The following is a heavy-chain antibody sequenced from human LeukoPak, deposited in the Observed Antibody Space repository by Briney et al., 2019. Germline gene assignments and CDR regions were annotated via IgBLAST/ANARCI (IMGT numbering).Heavy chain of an antibody. CDR3: ARDSIVVVAAKGSNWFDP. V-gene: IGHV1-69*13. Sequence: SVTVSCMASGGTFSSYSISWVRQAPGQGRDWMGGIIPIFGTANYAQKFQGRVTITADESTSTAYTELSRLRSEDTAVYYCARDSIVVVAAKGSNWFDPWGQGTLVTVSS. CDR2: IIPIFGTA. D-gene: IGHD2-15*01. J-gene: IGHJ5*02. CDR1: GGTFSSYS.